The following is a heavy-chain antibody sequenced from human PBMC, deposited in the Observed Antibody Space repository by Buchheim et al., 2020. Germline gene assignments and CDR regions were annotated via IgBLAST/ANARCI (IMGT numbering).Heavy chain of an antibody. Sequence: QVQLVQSGAEVKKPGASVKVSCKASGYSFTNYYVHWVRQAPGQGLEWMGVVNPSSGSTDYAQKFQGRVTVTRDMSARTVYMELSSLKSEDTAVYYCGSGVAVAGIFYYYAMDVWGQGT. J-gene: IGHJ6*02. CDR2: VNPSSGST. CDR3: GSGVAVAGIFYYYAMDV. D-gene: IGHD6-19*01. CDR1: GYSFTNYY. V-gene: IGHV1-46*03.